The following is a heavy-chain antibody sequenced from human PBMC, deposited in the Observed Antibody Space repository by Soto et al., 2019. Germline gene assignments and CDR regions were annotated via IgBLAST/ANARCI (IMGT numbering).Heavy chain of an antibody. CDR1: GYFFTSYY. J-gene: IGHJ4*02. D-gene: IGHD2-15*01. CDR2: INPNGGNT. CDR3: ARESMGGSSFRREYFDF. Sequence: QVQLVQSGSELKKPGASVKVSCKASGYFFTSYYIHWVRQAPGQSLQWMGWINPNGGNTHYVQKFQGRLTLTRDTSVSTVYMDLNSLTSDDTAIYYCARESMGGSSFRREYFDFWGQGTLVAV. V-gene: IGHV1-2*02.